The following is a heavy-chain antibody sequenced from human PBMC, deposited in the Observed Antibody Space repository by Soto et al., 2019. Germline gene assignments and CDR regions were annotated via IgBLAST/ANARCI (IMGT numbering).Heavy chain of an antibody. CDR1: GYSFTTYW. D-gene: IGHD3-9*01. J-gene: IGHJ4*02. CDR2: IDPSDSYT. V-gene: IGHV5-10-1*01. Sequence: EVQLVQSGAEVKKPGESLRISCKASGYSFTTYWITWVRQMPGKGLEWMGRIDPSDSYTNYSPSFQGHVTISADKSIITVHVQWSSLEASDSAMSYCAMLWGELRYPDYRGQGTLVTVSS. CDR3: AMLWGELRYPDY.